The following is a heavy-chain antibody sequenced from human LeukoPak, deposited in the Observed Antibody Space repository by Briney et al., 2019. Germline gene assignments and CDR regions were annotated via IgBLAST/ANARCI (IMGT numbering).Heavy chain of an antibody. D-gene: IGHD3-22*01. CDR2: ISGSGGST. J-gene: IGHJ3*02. CDR3: AKDLYYYSDSSGYHAPGAFDI. V-gene: IGHV3-23*01. CDR1: GFTFSSYA. Sequence: PGGSLRLXCAASGFTFSSYAMSWVRQAPGKGLEWVSAISGSGGSTYYADSVKGRFTISRDNSKNTLYLQMNSLRAEDTAVYYCAKDLYYYSDSSGYHAPGAFDIWGQGTMVTVSS.